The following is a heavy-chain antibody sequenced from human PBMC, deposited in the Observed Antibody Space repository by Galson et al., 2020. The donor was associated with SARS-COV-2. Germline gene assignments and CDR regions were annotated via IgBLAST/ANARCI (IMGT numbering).Heavy chain of an antibody. J-gene: IGHJ3*02. CDR1: EFTMRTYW. V-gene: IGHV3-74*01. D-gene: IGHD6-19*01. CDR3: ARDRQEWQLLVALDM. CDR2: NNTDETHT. Sequence: GGSLRLSFAPSEFTMRTYWIHWVRQAPGKGLEWLSRNNTDETHTAYADSVQSRFTISRDNAKNTLYMQMNSLRVDDTAVYYCARDRQEWQLLVALDMWCQGTLVTVSS.